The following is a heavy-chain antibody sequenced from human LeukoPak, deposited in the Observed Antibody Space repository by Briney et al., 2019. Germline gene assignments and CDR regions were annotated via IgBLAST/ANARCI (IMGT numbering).Heavy chain of an antibody. CDR1: GFTFSSYS. V-gene: IGHV3-21*01. CDR2: ISSSSSYI. J-gene: IGHJ2*01. CDR3: AREGGRLLGTRYFDL. D-gene: IGHD1-1*01. Sequence: GGSLRLSCAASGFTFSSYSMNWVRQAPGKGLEWVSSISSSSSYIYYADSVKGRFTISRDNAKNSLYLQMNSLRAEDTAVYYCAREGGRLLGTRYFDLWGRGTLVTVSS.